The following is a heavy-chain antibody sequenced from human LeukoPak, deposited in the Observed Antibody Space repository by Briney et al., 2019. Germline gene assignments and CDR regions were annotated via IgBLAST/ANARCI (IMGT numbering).Heavy chain of an antibody. CDR1: GGSISGYY. CDR2: VYTSGST. Sequence: SETLSLTCTVSGGSISGYYWSWIRQPAGKGLEWIGRVYTSGSTNYNPSLKSRVTMSIETSKNQFSLNLRSVTAADTAVYYCAICPSGRGGYNWFDPWGQGTLVTVSS. J-gene: IGHJ5*02. D-gene: IGHD2-2*01. V-gene: IGHV4-4*07. CDR3: AICPSGRGGYNWFDP.